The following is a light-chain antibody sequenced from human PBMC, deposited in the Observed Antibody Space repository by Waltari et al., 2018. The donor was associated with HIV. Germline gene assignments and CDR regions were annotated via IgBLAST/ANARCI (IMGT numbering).Light chain of an antibody. CDR3: QQTYNGII. CDR1: QNLDNY. CDR2: GAS. J-gene: IGKJ3*01. V-gene: IGKV1-39*01. Sequence: VHVTPSPSSLSASVGDRVTITCRASQNLDNYLNWYQQKAGRAPKLLIYGASSLQKGVPPRFSARGSGTEFTLTISTVQPEDFGFYFCQQTYNGIIFGPGTQLDVK.